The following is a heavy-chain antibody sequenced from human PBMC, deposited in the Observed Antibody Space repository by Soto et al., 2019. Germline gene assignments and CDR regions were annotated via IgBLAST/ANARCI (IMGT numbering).Heavy chain of an antibody. CDR1: GFTFSSYS. CDR3: ARALTSIGHDY. V-gene: IGHV3-48*01. J-gene: IGHJ4*02. CDR2: ISSSSSTI. Sequence: EVQLVESGGGLVQTGGSLRLSCAASGFTFSSYSMNWVRQAPGKGLEWVSYISSSSSTIYYADSVKGRFTISRDNAKNSLYLQMNSLRAEDTAVYYCARALTSIGHDYWGQGTLVTVSS.